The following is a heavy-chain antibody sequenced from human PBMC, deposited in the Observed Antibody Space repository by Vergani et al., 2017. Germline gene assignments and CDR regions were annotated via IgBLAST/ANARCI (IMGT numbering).Heavy chain of an antibody. Sequence: QVQLVESGGGVVQPGRSLRLSCAASGFTFSSYGMHWVRQAPGKGLEWVAVISYDGSNKYYADSVKGRFTISRDNSKNTLYLQMNSLRAEDTAVYYCARDFEERFLEWLDAFDIWGQGTMVTVSS. CDR2: ISYDGSNK. D-gene: IGHD3-3*01. CDR1: GFTFSSYG. V-gene: IGHV3-30*03. CDR3: ARDFEERFLEWLDAFDI. J-gene: IGHJ3*02.